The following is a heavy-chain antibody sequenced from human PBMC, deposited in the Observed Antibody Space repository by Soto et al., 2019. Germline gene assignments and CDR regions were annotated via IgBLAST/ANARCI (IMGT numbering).Heavy chain of an antibody. CDR1: GFTFSNYS. D-gene: IGHD3-10*01. V-gene: IGHV3-21*01. CDR3: ARSNYGSGSYYMDV. CDR2: ITGSSGYI. Sequence: GGSLRLSCAASGFTFSNYSMNWVRQAPGKGLVWVSSITGSSGYIYYADSVKGRLIISRDNAKNSLYLLMNSLRAEDTAVYYCARSNYGSGSYYMDVWGKGTTVTVSS. J-gene: IGHJ6*03.